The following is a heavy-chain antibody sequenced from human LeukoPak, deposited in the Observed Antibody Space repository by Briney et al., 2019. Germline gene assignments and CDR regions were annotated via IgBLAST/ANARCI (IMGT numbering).Heavy chain of an antibody. J-gene: IGHJ4*02. CDR1: GFTFSSYA. Sequence: GRSLTLSCAASGFTFSSYAMHWVRQAPGKGLEWVAVISYDGSKKYYADSVKGRFTISRDNSKNTLYLQMNSLRAEDTAVYYCARDGHGEYGDLGYFDYWGQGTLVTVSS. D-gene: IGHD4-17*01. V-gene: IGHV3-30*04. CDR2: ISYDGSKK. CDR3: ARDGHGEYGDLGYFDY.